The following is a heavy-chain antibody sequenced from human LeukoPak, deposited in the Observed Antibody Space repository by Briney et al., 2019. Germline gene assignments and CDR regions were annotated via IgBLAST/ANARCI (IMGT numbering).Heavy chain of an antibody. CDR1: GSPFNSYA. Sequence: GGSLRLSCAASGSPFNSYAMTWVRQAPGKGLEWVSGISGSGDKIYSAGSVKGRFTISRDNSKNMLFLQMNGLRAEDTAVYYCAKDRTYDSSARFAPWGQGTLVTVSS. CDR3: AKDRTYDSSARFAP. D-gene: IGHD6-13*01. J-gene: IGHJ5*02. V-gene: IGHV3-23*01. CDR2: ISGSGDKI.